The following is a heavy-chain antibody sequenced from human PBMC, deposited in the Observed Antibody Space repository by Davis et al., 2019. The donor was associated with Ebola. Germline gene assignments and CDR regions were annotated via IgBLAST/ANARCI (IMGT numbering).Heavy chain of an antibody. D-gene: IGHD3-16*01. Sequence: ASVKVSCKASGYPFTDFAINWLRQAPGQRFEWLGWITTNTASPTYARGFSERFVFSLDTSVDTAFLEINNLRPEDTAIYYCARGMGELALNWGQGTLVTVSS. V-gene: IGHV7-4-1*02. CDR3: ARGMGELALN. CDR2: ITTNTASP. CDR1: GYPFTDFA. J-gene: IGHJ4*02.